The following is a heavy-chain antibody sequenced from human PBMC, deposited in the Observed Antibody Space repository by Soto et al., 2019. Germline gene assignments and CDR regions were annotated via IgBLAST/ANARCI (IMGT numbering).Heavy chain of an antibody. Sequence: QVQLVESGGGVVQPGRSLRLSCAASGFTFSHYGIHWVRLAPGKGLEWLAVISYDGSNKHYADSVKGRFTVSRDNSKNTLYLQMNSLRAEDTAVYFCARYSGKYQGPIDYWGQGTLVTVSS. J-gene: IGHJ4*02. V-gene: IGHV3-30*03. D-gene: IGHD1-26*01. CDR3: ARYSGKYQGPIDY. CDR1: GFTFSHYG. CDR2: ISYDGSNK.